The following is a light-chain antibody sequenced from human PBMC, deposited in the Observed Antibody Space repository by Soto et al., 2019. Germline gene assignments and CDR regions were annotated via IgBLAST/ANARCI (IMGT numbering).Light chain of an antibody. CDR1: ESISGY. CDR3: HQSYISPPA. J-gene: IGKJ1*01. V-gene: IGKV1-39*01. CDR2: AAS. Sequence: DFQLTQSPSSLSASVGDRVTITCRTSESISGYLSWYQQKAGQPPKLLIFAASSLQNGVPSRFSGRGSGTEYTLTISSLKADDFATYYCHQSYISPPAFGQGTKVDIQ.